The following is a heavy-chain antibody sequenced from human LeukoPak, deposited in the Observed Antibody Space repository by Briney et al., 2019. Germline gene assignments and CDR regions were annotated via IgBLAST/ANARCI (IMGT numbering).Heavy chain of an antibody. J-gene: IGHJ3*02. Sequence: GGSLRLSCAASGFTFSSYGMHWVRQAPGKGLEWVAVISYDGSNKYYADSVKVRFTISRDNSKNTLYLQMNSLRAEDTAVYYCAREKVPSYYDSSGYYRTHAFDIWGQGTMVTVSS. D-gene: IGHD3-22*01. CDR2: ISYDGSNK. CDR3: AREKVPSYYDSSGYYRTHAFDI. CDR1: GFTFSSYG. V-gene: IGHV3-30*03.